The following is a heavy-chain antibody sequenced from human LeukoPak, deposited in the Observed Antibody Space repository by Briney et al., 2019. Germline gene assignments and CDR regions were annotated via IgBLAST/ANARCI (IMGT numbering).Heavy chain of an antibody. CDR1: GFTFSSYA. CDR3: AREGGSSSSVYYYYYMDV. Sequence: GGSLRLSCAASGFTFSSYAMSWVRQAPGKGLEWVSAISGSGGSTYYADSVKGRFTISRDNSKNTLYLQMNSLRAEDTAVYYCAREGGSSSSVYYYYYMDVWGKGTTVTVSS. V-gene: IGHV3-23*01. J-gene: IGHJ6*03. CDR2: ISGSGGST. D-gene: IGHD6-6*01.